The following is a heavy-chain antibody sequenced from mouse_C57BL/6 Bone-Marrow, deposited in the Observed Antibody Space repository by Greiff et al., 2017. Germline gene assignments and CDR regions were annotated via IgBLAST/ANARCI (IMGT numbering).Heavy chain of an antibody. CDR2: IDPEDGET. D-gene: IGHD3-2*02. Sequence: EVQLQQSGAELVKPGASVKLSCTASGFNIKDYYMHWVKQRTEQGLEWIGRIDPEDGETKYAPKLQGKATITADTASNTAYLQLSSLTSEDTAVYYCARAAQAPGPRVSFDYWGQGTTLTVSS. V-gene: IGHV14-2*01. CDR3: ARAAQAPGPRVSFDY. CDR1: GFNIKDYY. J-gene: IGHJ2*01.